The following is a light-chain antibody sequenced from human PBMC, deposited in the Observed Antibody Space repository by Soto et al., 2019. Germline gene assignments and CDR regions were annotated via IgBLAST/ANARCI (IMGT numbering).Light chain of an antibody. V-gene: IGLV2-14*03. CDR2: EVS. CDR3: SSYTSSSTRV. CDR1: SSDVGAYDY. J-gene: IGLJ1*01. Sequence: QSVLTQPASMSGSPGQSIRISCTGTSSDVGAYDYVSWYQQHPDKAPKLMIYEVSNRPSGVSNRFAGSKSVNTATLTISGLQAEDEADYYCSSYTSSSTRVFGTGTKVTVL.